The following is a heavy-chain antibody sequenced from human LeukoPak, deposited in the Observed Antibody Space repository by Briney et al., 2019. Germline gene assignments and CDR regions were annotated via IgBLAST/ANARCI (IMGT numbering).Heavy chain of an antibody. CDR2: IKPDGTEK. J-gene: IGHJ2*01. D-gene: IGHD2/OR15-2a*01. CDR3: ASGGLYHWYFDL. Sequence: GGSLRLSRAPSGFTLSTFWMSWVRQSPAKGREGVANIKPDGTEKHYVDSVKGRFIISRDNPKNSLHLQMDSLRVEDTAVYYCASGGLYHWYFDLWGRGTLATVSS. CDR1: GFTLSTFW. V-gene: IGHV3-7*01.